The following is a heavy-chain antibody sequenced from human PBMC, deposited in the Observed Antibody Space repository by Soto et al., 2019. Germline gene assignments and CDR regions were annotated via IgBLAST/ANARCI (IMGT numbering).Heavy chain of an antibody. Sequence: PGGSLRLSCAASGFTFSSYGMHWVRQAPGKGLEWVAVISYDGSNKYYADSVKGRFTISRDNSKNTLYLQMNSLRAEDTAVYYCAKGYYDSSGFFDYWGQGTLVTVS. J-gene: IGHJ4*02. D-gene: IGHD3-22*01. CDR1: GFTFSSYG. CDR2: ISYDGSNK. V-gene: IGHV3-30*18. CDR3: AKGYYDSSGFFDY.